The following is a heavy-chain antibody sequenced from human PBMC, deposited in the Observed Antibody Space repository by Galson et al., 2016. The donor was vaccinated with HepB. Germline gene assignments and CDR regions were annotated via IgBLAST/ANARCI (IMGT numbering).Heavy chain of an antibody. Sequence: SETLSLTCSVSGGSIGNYHWSWIRQAPGKGLVWIGYVHYTGSTNYNPSLKSRVTMSIDTSKNQFSLKLSSVTAADTAVYYCARDLIVVVVAATPIHAFDIWGQGTMVTVSS. CDR2: VHYTGST. CDR1: GGSIGNYH. V-gene: IGHV4-59*12. D-gene: IGHD2-15*01. J-gene: IGHJ3*02. CDR3: ARDLIVVVVAATPIHAFDI.